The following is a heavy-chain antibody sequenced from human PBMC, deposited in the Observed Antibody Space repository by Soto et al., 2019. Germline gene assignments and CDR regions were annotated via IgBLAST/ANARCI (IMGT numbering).Heavy chain of an antibody. CDR2: FDPEDGET. V-gene: IGHV1-24*01. J-gene: IGHJ6*02. D-gene: IGHD2-15*01. CDR1: GYTLTELS. CDR3: ATGVRYCSGGSCYPLYYYGMDV. Sequence: EASVKVSCKVSGYTLTELSMHWVRQAPGKGLEWMGGFDPEDGETIYAQKFQGRVTMTEDTSTDTAYMELSSLRSEDTAVYYCATGVRYCSGGSCYPLYYYGMDVWGQGTTVTVSS.